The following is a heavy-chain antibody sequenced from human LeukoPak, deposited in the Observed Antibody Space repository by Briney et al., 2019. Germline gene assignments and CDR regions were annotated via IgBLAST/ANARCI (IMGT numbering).Heavy chain of an antibody. CDR1: GGSFSGYY. J-gene: IGHJ4*02. Sequence: SETLSLTRAVYGGSFSGYYWSWIRQPPGKGLEWIGEINHSGSTNYNPSLKSRVTISVDTSKNQFSLKLSSVTAADTAVYYCARAGRYLDWLLGDWGQGTLVTVSS. CDR3: ARAGRYLDWLLGD. V-gene: IGHV4-34*01. CDR2: INHSGST. D-gene: IGHD3-9*01.